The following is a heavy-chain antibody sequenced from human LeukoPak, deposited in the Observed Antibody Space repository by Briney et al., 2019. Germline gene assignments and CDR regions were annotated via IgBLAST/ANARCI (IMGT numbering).Heavy chain of an antibody. Sequence: SETLSLTCTVSGGSISSYYWSWIRQPPGKGLEWIGYIYYSGSTNYNPSLKSRVTISVDTSKNQFSLKLSSVTAADTAVYYCARGAVVRDYHIGYYGMDVWGQGTTVTVSS. CDR1: GGSISSYY. CDR3: ARGAVVRDYHIGYYGMDV. CDR2: IYYSGST. D-gene: IGHD4-23*01. J-gene: IGHJ6*02. V-gene: IGHV4-59*01.